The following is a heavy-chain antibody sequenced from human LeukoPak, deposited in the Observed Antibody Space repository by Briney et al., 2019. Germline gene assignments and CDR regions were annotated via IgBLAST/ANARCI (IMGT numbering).Heavy chain of an antibody. CDR3: ARPREQWLGNDGFDI. V-gene: IGHV1-18*01. CDR1: GYTFTSYG. D-gene: IGHD6-19*01. J-gene: IGHJ3*02. CDR2: ISAYNGNT. Sequence: ASVKVSCKASGYTFTSYGISWVRQAPGQGLEWMGWISAYNGNTNYAQKLQGRVTMTTDTSTSTAYMELRSLRSDDTAVYYCARPREQWLGNDGFDIWGQGTMVTVSS.